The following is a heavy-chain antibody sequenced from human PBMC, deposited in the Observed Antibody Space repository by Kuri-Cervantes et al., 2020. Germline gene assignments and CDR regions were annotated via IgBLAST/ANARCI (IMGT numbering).Heavy chain of an antibody. CDR1: GFSLSTSGVG. Sequence: GPTQVNPTQTLALTGTFSGFSLSTSGVGVGWIRQPPGKSLEWLALIYSDDDKRYSPSLKSMLTITKETSKNQVVLTMANMDPVDTATYYCAHRWRMAFDYWGQGTLVTVSS. CDR2: IYSDDDK. V-gene: IGHV2-5*02. J-gene: IGHJ4*02. D-gene: IGHD2-8*01. CDR3: AHRWRMAFDY.